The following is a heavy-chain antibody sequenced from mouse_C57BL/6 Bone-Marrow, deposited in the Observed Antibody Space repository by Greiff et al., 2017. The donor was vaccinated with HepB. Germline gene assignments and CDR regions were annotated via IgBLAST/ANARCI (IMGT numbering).Heavy chain of an antibody. D-gene: IGHD1-1*01. CDR3: ARLRYYGSSLWYFDY. Sequence: EVQLVESGGGLVKPGGSLKLSCAASGFTFSDYGMHWVRQAPEKGLEWVAYISSGRSTIYSADTVKGRVPTSRDNAKSTLFLQMTSLRSEDTAMYYCARLRYYGSSLWYFDYWGQGTTLTVSS. J-gene: IGHJ2*01. CDR1: GFTFSDYG. V-gene: IGHV5-17*01. CDR2: ISSGRSTI.